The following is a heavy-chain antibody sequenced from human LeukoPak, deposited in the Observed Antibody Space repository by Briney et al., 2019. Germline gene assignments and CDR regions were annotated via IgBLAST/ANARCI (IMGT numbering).Heavy chain of an antibody. CDR2: INVLGSST. CDR1: GITFNYYA. V-gene: IGHV3-23*01. CDR3: ARDYYGSGSNYYYYYMDV. Sequence: GGSLRLSCAASGITFNYYAMSWVRQAPGKGLEWVSGINVLGSSTYYGDSVRGRFTISRDNVKNTLYLQMNSLRAEDTAVYYCARDYYGSGSNYYYYYMDVWGKGTTVTISS. D-gene: IGHD3-10*01. J-gene: IGHJ6*03.